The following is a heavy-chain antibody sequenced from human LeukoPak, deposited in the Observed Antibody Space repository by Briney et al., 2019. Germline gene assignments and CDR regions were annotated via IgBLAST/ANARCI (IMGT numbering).Heavy chain of an antibody. D-gene: IGHD2-15*01. Sequence: SQTLSLTCTVSGGSISSGGYYWSWIRLPPGKGLEWIGYIDNSGSTNYNPSLKSRVTISVDTSKNQFSLKLSSVTAADTAVYYCAAVVVGAFGAKNYFDYWGQGTLVTVSS. CDR3: AAVVVGAFGAKNYFDY. J-gene: IGHJ4*02. CDR2: IDNSGST. V-gene: IGHV4-61*08. CDR1: GGSISSGGYY.